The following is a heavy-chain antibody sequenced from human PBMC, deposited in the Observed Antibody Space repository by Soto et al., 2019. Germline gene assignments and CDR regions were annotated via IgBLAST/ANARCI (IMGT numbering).Heavy chain of an antibody. CDR3: XXXGTMGVFDN. CDR2: ITFRGDYT. Sequence: EVQLLESGGGLVSPGGSLRLSCAASGFTFSSYAMSWVRQAPGKGLEWLAGITFRGDYTYYADSVKGRFSLSRDNSRNXXXXXXXXXXXXXXXXXXXXXXGTMGVFDNWGQGTLLTVSS. V-gene: IGHV3-23*01. J-gene: IGHJ4*02. CDR1: GFTFSSYA. D-gene: IGHD1-26*01.